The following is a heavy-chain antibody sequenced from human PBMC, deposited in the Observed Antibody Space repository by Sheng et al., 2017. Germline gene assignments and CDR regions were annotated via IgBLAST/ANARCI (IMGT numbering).Heavy chain of an antibody. CDR1: GFTFSSYA. V-gene: IGHV3-30-3*01. Sequence: ESGGGVVQPGRSLRLSCAASGFTFSSYAMHWVRQAPGKGLEWVAVISYDGSNKYYADSVKGRFTISRDNSKNTLYLQMNSLRAEDTAVYYCARVPGTYSGYDEDDYWGQGTLVTVSS. J-gene: IGHJ4*02. CDR2: ISYDGSNK. D-gene: IGHD5-12*01. CDR3: ARVPGTYSGYDEDDY.